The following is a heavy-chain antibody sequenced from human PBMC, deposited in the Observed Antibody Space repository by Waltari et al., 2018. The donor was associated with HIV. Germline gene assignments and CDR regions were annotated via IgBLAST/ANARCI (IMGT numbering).Heavy chain of an antibody. D-gene: IGHD2-15*01. CDR2: IKDDGTEA. CDR1: GFTFSHTW. J-gene: IGHJ6*02. CDR3: ARGTPLYGLDV. Sequence: EVILVESGGGLAQPGGSLGLSCAASGFTFSHTWMSWVRQATGKGLEWVANIKDDGTEAYYLDSVKGRFTISRDNAKDSLSLQMNSLRAEDTAVYYCARGTPLYGLDVWGQGTTVTASS. V-gene: IGHV3-7*01.